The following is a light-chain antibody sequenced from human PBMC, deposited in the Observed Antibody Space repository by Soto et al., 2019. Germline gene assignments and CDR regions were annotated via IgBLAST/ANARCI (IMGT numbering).Light chain of an antibody. V-gene: IGKV2-28*01. J-gene: IGKJ1*01. CDR1: HSFLHTNGYYY. Sequence: DLVVTQSPLSLPVTPGEPASISCRSSHSFLHTNGYYYLDWYLQKPGQSPQLLIYLGSNRASGVPDRFSGSGSGTDFTLKISRVEAEDVGLYYCMQALQSPWTFGQGTKVDIK. CDR3: MQALQSPWT. CDR2: LGS.